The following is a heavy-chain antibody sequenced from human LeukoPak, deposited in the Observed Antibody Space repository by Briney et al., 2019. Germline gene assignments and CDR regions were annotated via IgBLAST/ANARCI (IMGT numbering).Heavy chain of an antibody. Sequence: GGSLRLSCAASGFTFSSYGTHWVRQAPGKGLEWVALISSDASVHYYLDSVKDRFTVSRDNSKNTLYLQMDSLRVDDTAVFYCVKSIVAGTGIFDSWGQGTLVTVSS. V-gene: IGHV3-30*02. J-gene: IGHJ4*02. CDR2: ISSDASVH. CDR1: GFTFSSYG. CDR3: VKSIVAGTGIFDS. D-gene: IGHD1-26*01.